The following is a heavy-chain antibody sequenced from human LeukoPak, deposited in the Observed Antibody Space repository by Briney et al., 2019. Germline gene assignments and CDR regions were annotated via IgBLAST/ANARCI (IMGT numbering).Heavy chain of an antibody. D-gene: IGHD1-26*01. CDR2: INWNGGST. CDR3: ARDFGSGSPPWYFDY. J-gene: IGHJ4*02. V-gene: IGHV3-20*04. CDR1: GFRFDDYG. Sequence: PGGSLRLSCAASGFRFDDYGMTWVRQAPGKGLKWVSGINWNGGSTGYADSVKGRFTISRDNAKNSLYLQMNSLRVEDTAFYYCARDFGSGSPPWYFDYWGQGTLVTVSS.